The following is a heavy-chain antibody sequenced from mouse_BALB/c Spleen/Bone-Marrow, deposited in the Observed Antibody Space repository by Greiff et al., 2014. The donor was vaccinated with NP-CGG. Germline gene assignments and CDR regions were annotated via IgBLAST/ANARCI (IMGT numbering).Heavy chain of an antibody. D-gene: IGHD4-1*02. V-gene: IGHV5-6*01. CDR3: ALNWDSVY. CDR1: GFTFSSYG. J-gene: IGHJ3*01. CDR2: INNGGTYT. Sequence: EVQLQQSGGDLVKPGGSLKLSCAASGFTFSSYGMSWVRQTPDKRLEWVATINNGGTYTYYPDSVKGRFTISRDNAKNTLYLQMSSLKSEDTAMYYCALNWDSVYWGQGTLVTVSA.